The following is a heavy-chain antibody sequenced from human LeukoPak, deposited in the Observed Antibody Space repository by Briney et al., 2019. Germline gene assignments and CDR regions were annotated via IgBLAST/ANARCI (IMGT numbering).Heavy chain of an antibody. D-gene: IGHD3-22*01. Sequence: SETLSLTCSVSGGSISSSAYYWGWIRQPPGKGLDWIGNIYYSGTTYYNPSLQSRVTISVDTSKNRFSLRLSSVTAADTAVYYCARHLRHYYDNGDYYEGGFFDSWGQGTLVTVSS. CDR1: GGSISSSAYY. V-gene: IGHV4-39*01. J-gene: IGHJ4*02. CDR3: ARHLRHYYDNGDYYEGGFFDS. CDR2: IYYSGTT.